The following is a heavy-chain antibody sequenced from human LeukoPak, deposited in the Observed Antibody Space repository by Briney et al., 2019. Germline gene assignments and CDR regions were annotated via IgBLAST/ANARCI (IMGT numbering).Heavy chain of an antibody. V-gene: IGHV1-69*05. J-gene: IGHJ4*02. D-gene: IGHD3-22*01. Sequence: SVKVSCKASGGTFSSYTISWVRQAPGQGLEWMGGIIPIFGTANYAQKFQGRVTITTDESTSTAYMELSSLRSEDTAVYYCAGSEPGSGYSDWSPQGAGFDYWGQGTLVTVSS. CDR1: GGTFSSYT. CDR2: IIPIFGTA. CDR3: AGSEPGSGYSDWSPQGAGFDY.